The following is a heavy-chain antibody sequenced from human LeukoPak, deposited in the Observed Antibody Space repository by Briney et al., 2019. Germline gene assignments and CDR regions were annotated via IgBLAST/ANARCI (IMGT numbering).Heavy chain of an antibody. CDR3: ARGAPTYYVHKAHYYYYMDV. D-gene: IGHD2/OR15-2a*01. CDR1: GGSISSSTNY. J-gene: IGHJ6*03. CDR2: IYYSGST. Sequence: PSETLSLTCTVSGGSISSSTNYWGWIRQPPGKGLEWIGVIYYSGSTNYNPSLKSRVTISVDTSKNQFSLKLSSVTAADTAVYYCARGAPTYYVHKAHYYYYMDVWGKGTTVTVSS. V-gene: IGHV4-39*07.